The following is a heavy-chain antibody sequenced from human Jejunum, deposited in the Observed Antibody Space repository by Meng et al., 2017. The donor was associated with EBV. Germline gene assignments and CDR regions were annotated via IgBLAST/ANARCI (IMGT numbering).Heavy chain of an antibody. CDR2: IDHTGTT. CDR3: ARDSQYLARGYFDY. V-gene: IGHV4-4*02. J-gene: IGHJ4*02. D-gene: IGHD2/OR15-2a*01. CDR1: GGSINNKNW. Sequence: LGSGSGLCQASGTLSLTSTVPGGSINNKNWWHWVRQAPGKGLEWSGEIDHTGTTHYNPSLKSRVTISLGTSMNQFSLELTSPTPADTAVYYCARDSQYLARGYFDYWGQGALVTVSS.